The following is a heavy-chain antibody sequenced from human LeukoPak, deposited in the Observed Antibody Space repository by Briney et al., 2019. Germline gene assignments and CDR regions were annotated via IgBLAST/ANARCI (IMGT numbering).Heavy chain of an antibody. CDR2: SSSGGSNT. CDR3: GRDPNGDYVGAFEF. V-gene: IGHV3-23*05. D-gene: IGHD4-17*01. CDR1: GFTFSEYA. Sequence: GGSLRLSCAASGFTFSEYALVWVRQAPGEGLEWVSASSSGGSNTLYADAVKGRFAISRDNSKNTLYLQMDSLRAEDTAVYFCGRDPNGDYVGAFEFWGHGTMVTVSS. J-gene: IGHJ3*01.